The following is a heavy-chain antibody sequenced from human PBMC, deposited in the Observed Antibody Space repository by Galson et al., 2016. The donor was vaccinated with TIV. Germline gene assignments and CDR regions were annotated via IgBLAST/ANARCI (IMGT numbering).Heavy chain of an antibody. CDR1: GGSISSSNW. CDR2: IYHSGST. J-gene: IGHJ6*02. Sequence: SETLSLTCAVSGGSISSSNWWSWVRQPPGKGLEWIGEIYHSGSTNYNQSLKGRFTISVDKSTNQLSLKVNSVTAADTAVYYCARDRSVIFGVDEYNSGMDVWGQGTTVTVSS. CDR3: ARDRSVIFGVDEYNSGMDV. D-gene: IGHD3-3*01. V-gene: IGHV4-4*02.